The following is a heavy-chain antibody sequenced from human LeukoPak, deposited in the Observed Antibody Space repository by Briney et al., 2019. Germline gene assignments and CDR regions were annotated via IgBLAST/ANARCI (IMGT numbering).Heavy chain of an antibody. CDR2: INHSGST. CDR1: GGSFSGYY. D-gene: IGHD2-2*01. Sequence: SETLSLTCAVYGGSFSGYYWSWIRQPPGKGLEWIGEINHSGSTNYNPSLKSRVTISVDTSKNQFSLKLSSVTAADTAVYYCARVHRFIVVVPAAYFDYWGQGTLVTVSS. J-gene: IGHJ4*02. CDR3: ARVHRFIVVVPAAYFDY. V-gene: IGHV4-34*01.